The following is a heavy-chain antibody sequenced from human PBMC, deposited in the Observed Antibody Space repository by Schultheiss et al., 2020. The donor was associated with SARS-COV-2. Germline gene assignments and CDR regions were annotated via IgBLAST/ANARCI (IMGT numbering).Heavy chain of an antibody. CDR1: GFTFGSFW. CDR3: ARDCAWSGYYDFWSGPQSYYYYGMDV. V-gene: IGHV3-7*01. CDR2: IKRDGSET. Sequence: GESLKISCAASGFTFGSFWMTWVRQAPGKGLEWVANIKRDGSETFYVDSVKGRFTISRDNAKNSLYLQMNSLRDEDTAVYYCARDCAWSGYYDFWSGPQSYYYYGMDVWGQGTTVTVSS. D-gene: IGHD3-3*01. J-gene: IGHJ6*02.